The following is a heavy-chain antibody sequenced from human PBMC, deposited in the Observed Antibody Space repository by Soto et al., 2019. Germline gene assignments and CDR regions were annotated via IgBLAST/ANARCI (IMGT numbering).Heavy chain of an antibody. CDR3: ARGAYYDFWSGYTPAWNYYYYYGMDV. V-gene: IGHV4-59*13. Sequence: SETLSLTCTVSGGSISSYYWSWIRQPPGKGLEWIGYIYYSGSTNYNPSLKSRVTISVDTSKNQFSLKLSSVTAADTAVYYCARGAYYDFWSGYTPAWNYYYYYGMDVWGQGTTVTVSS. J-gene: IGHJ6*02. D-gene: IGHD3-3*01. CDR1: GGSISSYY. CDR2: IYYSGST.